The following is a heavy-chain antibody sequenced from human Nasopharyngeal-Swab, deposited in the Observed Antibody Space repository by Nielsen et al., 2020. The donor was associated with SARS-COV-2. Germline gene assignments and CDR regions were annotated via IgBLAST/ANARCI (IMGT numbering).Heavy chain of an antibody. D-gene: IGHD3-16*01. Sequence: GESLKISCAASGFTFSSYSMNWVRQAPGKGLEWVSSISSSSSYIYYADSVKGRFTISRDNAKNSLYLQMNSLRAEDTAVYYCARDPQGECFDYWGQGTLVTVSS. J-gene: IGHJ4*02. CDR1: GFTFSSYS. CDR3: ARDPQGECFDY. CDR2: ISSSSSYI. V-gene: IGHV3-21*01.